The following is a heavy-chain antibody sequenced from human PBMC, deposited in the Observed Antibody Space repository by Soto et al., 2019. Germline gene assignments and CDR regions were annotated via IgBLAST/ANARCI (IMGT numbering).Heavy chain of an antibody. CDR1: GFTFSSYG. V-gene: IGHV3-30*18. Sequence: QVQLVESGGGVVQPGRSLRLSCAASGFTFSSYGMHWVRQAPGKGLEWVAGISYDGSNKYYADSVKGRFTISRDNSKNTLYLQMNSLRAEDTAVYYCVKDSWGVVVVAAIHWFDPWGQGTLVTVSS. J-gene: IGHJ5*02. CDR2: ISYDGSNK. D-gene: IGHD2-15*01. CDR3: VKDSWGVVVVAAIHWFDP.